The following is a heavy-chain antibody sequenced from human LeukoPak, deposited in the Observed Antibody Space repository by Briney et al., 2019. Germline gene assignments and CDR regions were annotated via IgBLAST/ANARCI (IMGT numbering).Heavy chain of an antibody. Sequence: SETLSLTCTVSGGSISSYYWDWIRQPPGKGLEWIGSIYHSGSIYHKPSLKSRVTISVDTSKNQFSLKLSSVTAADTAVYYCARDRIYGSGSDHFDYWGQGTLVTVSS. CDR1: GGSISSYY. CDR2: IYHSGSI. V-gene: IGHV4-38-2*02. D-gene: IGHD3-10*01. J-gene: IGHJ4*02. CDR3: ARDRIYGSGSDHFDY.